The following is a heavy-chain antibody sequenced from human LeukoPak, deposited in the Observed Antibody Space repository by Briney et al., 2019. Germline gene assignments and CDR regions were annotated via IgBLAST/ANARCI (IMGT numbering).Heavy chain of an antibody. Sequence: GGSLTLSCASSGYTFSDFSVNWVRQAPGKGLEWVSSISVRSHYRYCADSVRGRFTISRDNAKNSLFLQMNSLRAEDTAVYYCARDLGATPSGYWGQGTLVTVSS. CDR3: ARDLGATPSGY. D-gene: IGHD1-26*01. CDR2: ISVRSHYR. CDR1: GYTFSDFS. J-gene: IGHJ4*02. V-gene: IGHV3-21*01.